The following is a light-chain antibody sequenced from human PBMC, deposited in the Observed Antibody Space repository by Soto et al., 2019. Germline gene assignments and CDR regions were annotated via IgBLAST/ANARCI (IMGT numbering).Light chain of an antibody. CDR1: QNVHIN. J-gene: IGKJ4*01. CDR2: GVS. V-gene: IGKV3-15*01. CDR3: QQYNNWPLT. Sequence: ETVMTQSPATLSVSPGDTATLSCRSSQNVHINLAWYQQKPGQAPTLLIYGVSARAPGVPARFSGAGSGTEFTLTIRSLQSADFAVYFCQQYNNWPLTFGGGTKVDIK.